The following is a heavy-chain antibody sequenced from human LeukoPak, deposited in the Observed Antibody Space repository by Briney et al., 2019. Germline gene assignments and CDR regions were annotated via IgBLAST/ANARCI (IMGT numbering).Heavy chain of an antibody. D-gene: IGHD2-2*01. Sequence: SETLSLTCAVSGGSISSSNWWSWVRQPPGKGLEWIGEIYHSGSTNYNPSLKSRVTISVDKSKNQFSLKLSSVTAADTAVYYCASAEVQLPYYHYGMDVWGKGTTVTVSS. CDR1: GGSISSSNW. J-gene: IGHJ6*04. CDR3: ASAEVQLPYYHYGMDV. V-gene: IGHV4-4*02. CDR2: IYHSGST.